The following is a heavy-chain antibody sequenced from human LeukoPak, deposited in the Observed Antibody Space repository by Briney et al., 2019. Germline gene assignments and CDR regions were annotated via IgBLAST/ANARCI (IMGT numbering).Heavy chain of an antibody. V-gene: IGHV4-59*01. J-gene: IGHJ4*02. Sequence: PSETLSLTCTVSGGSLSSYYWSWLRQPPGKGLEWIGDIYYSGSTNYNPSLKSRVTISVDTSKNQFFLKLSSVPAADTAVYYCARESGYCVGDCYPLDYWGQGTLVTVSS. CDR2: IYYSGST. CDR1: GGSLSSYY. D-gene: IGHD2-21*02. CDR3: ARESGYCVGDCYPLDY.